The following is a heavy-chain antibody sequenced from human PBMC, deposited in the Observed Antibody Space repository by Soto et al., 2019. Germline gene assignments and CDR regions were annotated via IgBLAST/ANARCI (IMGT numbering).Heavy chain of an antibody. V-gene: IGHV4-39*01. J-gene: IGHJ4*02. D-gene: IGHD6-13*01. CDR2: IHYSGST. CDR1: GDSITSTSYY. Sequence: SETLSPTCTVSGDSITSTSYYWGWIRQPSGKGLEWIGCIHYSGSTYYNPSLRSRVTSSVDTSKNQFSLKVSSVTAADTAVYYCARRLFSSTWPSYFDYWGEGTLVTVSS. CDR3: ARRLFSSTWPSYFDY.